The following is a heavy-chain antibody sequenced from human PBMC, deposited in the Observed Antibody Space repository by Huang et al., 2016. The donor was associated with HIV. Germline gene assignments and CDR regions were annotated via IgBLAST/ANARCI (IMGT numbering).Heavy chain of an antibody. D-gene: IGHD3-22*01. CDR1: GGTFSSYA. V-gene: IGHV1-69*13. CDR2: SLPVVGTA. J-gene: IGHJ4*02. Sequence: QVQLVQSGAEVKKPGSSVKVSCKASGGTFSSYAISWVRQAPGQGVEWMGGSLPVVGTANCAQKCQGRVTITADESTSTAYMELSSLRSEDTAVYYCARARGYYDSSVSYYFDYWGQGTLVTVSS. CDR3: ARARGYYDSSVSYYFDY.